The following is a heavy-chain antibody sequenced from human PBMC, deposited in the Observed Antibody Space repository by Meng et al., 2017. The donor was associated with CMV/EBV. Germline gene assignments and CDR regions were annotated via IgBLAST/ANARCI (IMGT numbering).Heavy chain of an antibody. CDR2: IRSKAYGGTT. CDR1: GFTFGDYA. Sequence: GESLKISCTASGFTFGDYAMSWVRQAPGKGPEWVGFIRSKAYGGTTEYAASVKGRFTISRDDSKSIAYLQMNSLKTEDTAVYYCARVGRWSIKADYYWYFDLWGRGTLVTVSS. V-gene: IGHV3-49*04. CDR3: ARVGRWSIKADYYWYFDL. J-gene: IGHJ2*01. D-gene: IGHD2-8*02.